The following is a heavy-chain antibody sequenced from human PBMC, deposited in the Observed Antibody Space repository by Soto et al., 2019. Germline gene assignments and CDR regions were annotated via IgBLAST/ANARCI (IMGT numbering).Heavy chain of an antibody. Sequence: GGSLRLSCAAPGFTFSSYEMNWVRQAPGKELEWVSYISSSGSTIYYADSVKGRFTISRDNAQNSLYLQMNSLRAEDTAVYYCAAYYDFWSGYYTRYYYYGMDVWGQGTTVTVSS. CDR2: ISSSGSTI. CDR3: AAYYDFWSGYYTRYYYYGMDV. V-gene: IGHV3-48*03. CDR1: GFTFSSYE. J-gene: IGHJ6*02. D-gene: IGHD3-3*01.